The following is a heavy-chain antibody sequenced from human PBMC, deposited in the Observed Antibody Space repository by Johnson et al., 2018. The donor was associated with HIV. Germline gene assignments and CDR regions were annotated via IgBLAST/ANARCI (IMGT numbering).Heavy chain of an antibody. CDR1: GFTFSNYA. CDR2: VRNRANNFAT. V-gene: IGHV3-73*01. CDR3: IAGRRGSKSYSNTFYYAFDM. Sequence: VQLVESGGGVVQPGRSLRLSCTASGFTFSNYAIHWVRQAPGKGLEWVGRVRNRANNFATLYSASVEGRSTVSRDDSKNMAYLRLSRLRAEDVAVYYCIAGRRGSKSYSNTFYYAFDMRGRGPMVPVSS. J-gene: IGHJ3*02. D-gene: IGHD6-13*01.